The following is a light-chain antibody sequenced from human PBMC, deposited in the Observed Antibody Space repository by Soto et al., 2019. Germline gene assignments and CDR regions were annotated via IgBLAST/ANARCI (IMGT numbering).Light chain of an antibody. CDR3: GSYAGSYNFV. CDR1: SSDVGGYNF. Sequence: QSALTQPRSVSGSPGQSVTISCTGTSSDVGGYNFVSWYQQHPGKAPKLMIYDVSKRPSGVPDRFSGSKSGNTASLTISGLQAEDEADYYCGSYAGSYNFVFGTGTKPTVL. CDR2: DVS. V-gene: IGLV2-11*01. J-gene: IGLJ1*01.